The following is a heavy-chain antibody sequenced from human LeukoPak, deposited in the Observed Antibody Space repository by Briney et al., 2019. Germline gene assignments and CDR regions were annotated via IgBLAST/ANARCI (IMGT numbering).Heavy chain of an antibody. CDR2: ISGSGGST. Sequence: GGSLRLSCAASGFIFSSYAMSWVRQAPGKGLEWVSAISGSGGSTYYADSVKGRFTISRDNSKNTLYLQMNSLRAEDTAVYYCAKYNWNDPQYFDYWGQGTLVTVSS. D-gene: IGHD1-20*01. V-gene: IGHV3-23*01. J-gene: IGHJ4*02. CDR1: GFIFSSYA. CDR3: AKYNWNDPQYFDY.